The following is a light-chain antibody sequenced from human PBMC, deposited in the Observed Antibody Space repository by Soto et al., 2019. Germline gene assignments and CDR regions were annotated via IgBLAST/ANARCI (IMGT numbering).Light chain of an antibody. CDR1: QSISRW. J-gene: IGKJ1*01. CDR2: HAS. Sequence: DVQMTQSPSTLSASEGNRVTISCRASQSISRWLAWYQQKPGKAPTLLIYHASSLESGVPSRFSGSGSGTEFTLTISSLQPDDVATYYCQQYNTYLSFGQGTKADIK. V-gene: IGKV1-5*01. CDR3: QQYNTYLS.